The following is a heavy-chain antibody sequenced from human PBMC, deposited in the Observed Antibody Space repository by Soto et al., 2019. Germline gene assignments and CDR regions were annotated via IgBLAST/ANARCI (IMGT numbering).Heavy chain of an antibody. CDR3: ERDWMPKGMDV. J-gene: IGHJ6*02. Sequence: GGSLRLSCAPSAFSVTSNYITSVRKATGKGLECVSVIYRGGSTYYADYVKGRFTISRDNSKNTLYLQMNSLRAEDTAVYYCERDWMPKGMDVWGQGTKVSVS. CDR1: AFSVTSNY. D-gene: IGHD2-2*01. CDR2: IYRGGST. V-gene: IGHV3-66*01.